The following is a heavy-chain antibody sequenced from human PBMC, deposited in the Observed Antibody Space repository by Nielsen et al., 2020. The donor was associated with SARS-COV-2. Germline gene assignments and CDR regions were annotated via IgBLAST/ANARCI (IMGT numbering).Heavy chain of an antibody. V-gene: IGHV4-34*01. D-gene: IGHD3-22*01. CDR3: AGGFYDSRGYNLVY. CDR1: NGSFSSYY. J-gene: IGHJ4*02. CDR2: INHSGDT. Sequence: SQTLSLTCAVYNGSFSSYYWSWIRQPPGKGLEWIGEINHSGDTNNNPSLRSRVTVSRDTSKNQFSLKLSSVTAADTAVYYCAGGFYDSRGYNLVYWGQGNLVTVSS.